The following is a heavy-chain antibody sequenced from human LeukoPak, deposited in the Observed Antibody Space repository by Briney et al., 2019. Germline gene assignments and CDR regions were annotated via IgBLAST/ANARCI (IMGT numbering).Heavy chain of an antibody. CDR3: ARSGRGGAFDI. CDR1: GFTFSSYW. CDR2: INSDGSSI. Sequence: GGSLRLSCAASGFTFSSYWMHWVRQAPGKGLVWVSRINSDGSSIRYADSVKGRFTISRDNAKNTLYLQMNSLRAEDTAVYYCARSGRGGAFDIWGQGTMVTVSS. V-gene: IGHV3-74*01. D-gene: IGHD1-26*01. J-gene: IGHJ3*02.